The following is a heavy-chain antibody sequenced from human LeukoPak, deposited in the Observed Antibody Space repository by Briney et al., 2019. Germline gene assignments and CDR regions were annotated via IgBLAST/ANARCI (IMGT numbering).Heavy chain of an antibody. D-gene: IGHD3-16*01. CDR3: SRENWAFSPFGY. Sequence: KSSETLSLTCGVSGGSISSTNWWSWVRQPPGQGLEWIGETSLFGLTNYNPSLKSRVTMSLDKSKNHLSLNLTSVTAADTAVYYCSRENWAFSPFGYWGQGTLVPSPQ. CDR2: TSLFGLT. V-gene: IGHV4-4*02. CDR1: GGSISSTNW. J-gene: IGHJ4*02.